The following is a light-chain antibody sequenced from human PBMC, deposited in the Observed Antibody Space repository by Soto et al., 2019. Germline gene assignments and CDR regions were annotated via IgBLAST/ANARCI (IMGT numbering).Light chain of an antibody. Sequence: QSALTQPASVSGSPGQSITISCTGTSSDVGGYNYVSWYQQHPGKATKLTIYEVSNRPSGVSNRFSGSKAGNTASLTISGLQAEDEADSYCSSYTSSSIDYVFGTGTKLTVL. CDR2: EVS. CDR1: SSDVGGYNY. V-gene: IGLV2-14*01. J-gene: IGLJ1*01. CDR3: SSYTSSSIDYV.